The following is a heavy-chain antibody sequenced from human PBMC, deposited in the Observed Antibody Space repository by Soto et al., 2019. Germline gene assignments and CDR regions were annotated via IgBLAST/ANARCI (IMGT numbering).Heavy chain of an antibody. CDR1: GGSISGHS. J-gene: IGHJ4*02. D-gene: IGHD5-12*01. CDR3: VRGRSYSVYDF. CDR2: IYPSGST. Sequence: PSETLSLTCTVSGGSISGHSWVWIRQPAGKGLEWIGHIYPSGSTSYNPSLRSRVTMSLDTSTNKIFLNLTSVTAADMAVFYCVRGRSYSVYDFWGPGTLVTVSS. V-gene: IGHV4-4*07.